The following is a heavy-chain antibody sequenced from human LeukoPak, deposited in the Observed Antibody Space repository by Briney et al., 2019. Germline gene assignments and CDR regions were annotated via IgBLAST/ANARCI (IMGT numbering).Heavy chain of an antibody. Sequence: GGSLRLSCAASGFTFSSSSINWVPQAPEKGLEWVSYISTSGGTIYYADSVKGRFTIYRDNPKNSLYLQVDSLRAEDTAVYYCARHIPFDCWGQGTLVTVSS. J-gene: IGHJ4*02. CDR3: ARHIPFDC. D-gene: IGHD2-21*01. CDR1: GFTFSSSS. CDR2: ISTSGGTI. V-gene: IGHV3-48*01.